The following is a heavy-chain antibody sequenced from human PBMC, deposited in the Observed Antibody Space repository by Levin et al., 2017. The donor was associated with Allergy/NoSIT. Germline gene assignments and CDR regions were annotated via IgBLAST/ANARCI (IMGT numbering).Heavy chain of an antibody. CDR1: GFTFSSYA. CDR2: ISSNGGST. Sequence: GGSLRLSCAASGFTFSSYAMHWVRQAPGKGLEYVSAISSNGGSTYYADSVKDRFTISIDNSKNTVYLQMGSLRAEDMAVYYCARSLERGHCSGGSCYYYYMDVWGEGTTVTVSS. V-gene: IGHV3-64*02. D-gene: IGHD2-15*01. J-gene: IGHJ6*03. CDR3: ARSLERGHCSGGSCYYYYMDV.